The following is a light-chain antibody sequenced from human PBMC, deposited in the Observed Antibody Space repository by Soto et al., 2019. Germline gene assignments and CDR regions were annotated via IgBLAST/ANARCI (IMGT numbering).Light chain of an antibody. V-gene: IGKV1-5*03. CDR3: QQYKSYWT. J-gene: IGKJ1*01. CDR2: KAS. Sequence: DIHMTQSPSTLSGSVGDRVTITCRASQTISSWLAWYQQKPGKAPKLLIYKASTLKSGVPSRFSGSGSGTEFTLTISSLQPDDFATYHCQQYKSYWTFGQGTKVDIK. CDR1: QTISSW.